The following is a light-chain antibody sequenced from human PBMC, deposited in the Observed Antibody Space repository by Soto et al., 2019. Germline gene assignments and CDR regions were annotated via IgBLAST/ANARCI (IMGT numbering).Light chain of an antibody. V-gene: IGLV1-40*01. J-gene: IGLJ3*02. CDR2: ANT. Sequence: QSVLTQPPSVSGAPGQRVTISCTGTGSNIGAGYDVHWYQHLPGTAPKLLIYANTNRPSGVPDRLSGSKSGTSASLAITGLQAADEADYYCQSYDSSLSTWVFGGGTKLTAL. CDR3: QSYDSSLSTWV. CDR1: GSNIGAGYD.